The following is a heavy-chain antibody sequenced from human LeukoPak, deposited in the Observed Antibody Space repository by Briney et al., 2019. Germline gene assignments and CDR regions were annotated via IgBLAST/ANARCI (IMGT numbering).Heavy chain of an antibody. CDR2: INHSGST. D-gene: IGHD4-17*01. CDR1: GGSFSGYY. J-gene: IGHJ5*02. CDR3: ARGRGTVTTGWIDP. Sequence: PSETLSLTCAVYGGSFSGYYWSWIRQPPGKGLEWIGEINHSGSTNYNPSLKSRVTISVDTSKNQFSLKLSSVTAADTAVYYCARGRGTVTTGWIDPWAREPWSPSPQ. V-gene: IGHV4-34*01.